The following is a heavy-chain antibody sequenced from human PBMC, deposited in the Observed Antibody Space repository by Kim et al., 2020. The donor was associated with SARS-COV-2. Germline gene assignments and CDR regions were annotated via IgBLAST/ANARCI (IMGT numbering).Heavy chain of an antibody. D-gene: IGHD5-18*01. Sequence: SYAQKFQGRDTMTRDTSTSTVYMELSSLRSEDTAVYYCASSIRIQLWLDYWGQGTLVTVSS. J-gene: IGHJ4*02. CDR3: ASSIRIQLWLDY. V-gene: IGHV1-46*01.